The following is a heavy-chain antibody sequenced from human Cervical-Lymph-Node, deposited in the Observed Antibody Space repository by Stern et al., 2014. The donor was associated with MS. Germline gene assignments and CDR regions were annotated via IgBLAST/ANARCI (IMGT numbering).Heavy chain of an antibody. CDR2: IYPGASEA. CDR1: GYSFTNYW. J-gene: IGHJ4*02. V-gene: IGHV5-51*01. Sequence: VRLVQSGAEGKKPGEVLKISCKGSGYSFTNYWIGWVRQMPGEDLEWMGIIYPGASEARYSPSFQGQVTISADKSISTAYLQWSSLKASDTAMYYCARGSGRDFFDYWGQGTLVTVSS. D-gene: IGHD3-3*01. CDR3: ARGSGRDFFDY.